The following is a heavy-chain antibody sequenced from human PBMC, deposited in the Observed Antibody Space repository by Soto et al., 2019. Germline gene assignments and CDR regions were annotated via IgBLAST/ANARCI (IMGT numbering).Heavy chain of an antibody. J-gene: IGHJ3*02. D-gene: IGHD6-19*01. CDR3: ARDRSGYSSGWTAVHHGDDAFDI. Sequence: GGSLRLSCAASGFTFSSYGMHWVRQAPGKGLEWVAVIWYDGSNKYYADSVKGRFTISRDNSKNTLYLQMNSLRAEETAGYYCARDRSGYSSGWTAVHHGDDAFDIWGQGTMVTVSS. V-gene: IGHV3-33*01. CDR1: GFTFSSYG. CDR2: IWYDGSNK.